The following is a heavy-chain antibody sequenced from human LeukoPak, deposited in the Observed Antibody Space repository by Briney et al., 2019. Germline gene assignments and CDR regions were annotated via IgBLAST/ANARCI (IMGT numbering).Heavy chain of an antibody. J-gene: IGHJ4*02. CDR2: VYYSGNS. CDR3: ARLGIGVVPSAMLGDYYFDY. Sequence: SETLSLTCTVSGGSISSYYWNWIRQPPGKGLQWIGYVYYSGNSNYNPSLKSRVTISIDTPKNQFSLKLTSVTAADTAVYYCARLGIGVVPSAMLGDYYFDYWGQGTLVTVSS. D-gene: IGHD2-2*01. CDR1: GGSISSYY. V-gene: IGHV4-59*08.